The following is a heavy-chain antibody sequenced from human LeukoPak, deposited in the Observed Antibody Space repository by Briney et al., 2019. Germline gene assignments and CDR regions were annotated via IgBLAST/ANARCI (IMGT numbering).Heavy chain of an antibody. J-gene: IGHJ4*02. D-gene: IGHD7-27*01. CDR3: ARLFFGTGDRQGSRFDY. V-gene: IGHV4-59*08. Sequence: SETLSLTCTVSGGSISSYYWSWIRQPPGKGLEWIGYIYYSGSTNYNPSLKSRVTISVDTSKNQFSLKLSSVTAADTAVYYCARLFFGTGDRQGSRFDYWGQGTLVTVSS. CDR2: IYYSGST. CDR1: GGSISSYY.